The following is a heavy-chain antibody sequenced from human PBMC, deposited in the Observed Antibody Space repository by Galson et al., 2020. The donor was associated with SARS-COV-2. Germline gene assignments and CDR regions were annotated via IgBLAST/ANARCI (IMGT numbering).Heavy chain of an antibody. D-gene: IGHD6-13*01. CDR2: IYYSGTT. Sequence: ASETLSLTCTVSGGSISSGGYYWSWIRQHPGKGLEWTGYIYYSGTTYYNPSLKSRVTISVDTSKNQFSRKLSSVTAADTAVYYCARDGGLAAAGTGWFDPWGQGTLVTVSS. CDR1: GGSISSGGYY. CDR3: ARDGGLAAAGTGWFDP. V-gene: IGHV4-31*03. J-gene: IGHJ5*02.